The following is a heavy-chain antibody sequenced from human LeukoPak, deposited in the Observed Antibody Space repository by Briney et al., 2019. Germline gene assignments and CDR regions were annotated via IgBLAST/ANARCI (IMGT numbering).Heavy chain of an antibody. V-gene: IGHV1-46*01. Sequence: GASVKVSCKASGYTFTSYYMHWVRQAPGQGLEWMGIINPSGGSTSYAQKFQGRVTITADESTSTAYMELSSLRSEDTAVYYCARDIVKGGGVGATRLAYWGQGTLVTVSS. CDR3: ARDIVKGGGVGATRLAY. CDR1: GYTFTSYY. CDR2: INPSGGST. D-gene: IGHD1-26*01. J-gene: IGHJ4*02.